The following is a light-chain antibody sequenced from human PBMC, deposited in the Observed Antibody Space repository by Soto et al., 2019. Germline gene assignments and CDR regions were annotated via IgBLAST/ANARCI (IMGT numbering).Light chain of an antibody. Sequence: EIVLTQSPATLSLSPGERATLSCRASQSVSSYLAWYQQKPGQAPRLLIYYASNRATGIPARFSGSGSGTDFTLTISSLEPEDFAVYYCQQRSDWRYTFGQGTKLEIK. J-gene: IGKJ2*01. V-gene: IGKV3-11*01. CDR2: YAS. CDR3: QQRSDWRYT. CDR1: QSVSSY.